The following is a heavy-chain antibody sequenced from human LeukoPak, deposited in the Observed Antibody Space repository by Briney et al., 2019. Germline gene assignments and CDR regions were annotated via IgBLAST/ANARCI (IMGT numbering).Heavy chain of an antibody. V-gene: IGHV4-59*01. CDR1: GGSISSYY. D-gene: IGHD2-2*01. J-gene: IGHJ4*02. CDR2: IYYSGST. CDR3: ARDYCSSTSCLFDY. Sequence: SETLSLTCTVSGGSISSYYWSWIRQPPGKGLEWIGYIYYSGSTNYNPSLKSRVTISVDTSKNQFSLKLSSVTAADTAVYYCARDYCSSTSCLFDYWGQGTLVTVSS.